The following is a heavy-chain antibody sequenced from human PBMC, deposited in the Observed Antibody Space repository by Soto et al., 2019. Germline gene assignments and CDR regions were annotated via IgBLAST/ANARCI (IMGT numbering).Heavy chain of an antibody. CDR1: NGSISSRSSY. CDR2: IYYIGNT. V-gene: IGHV4-39*01. J-gene: IGHJ4*02. D-gene: IGHD4-17*01. CDR3: GGQDYGAKGYYGEN. Sequence: QLQLQESGSGLVKPSETLSLTCIVSNGSISSRSSYWGWIRQTPGKGLEWIGSIYYIGNTYYNPSLKSRVTISIDTSKTQFSLKMNSVTAADTAVYFCGGQDYGAKGYYGENWGQGALVTVSS.